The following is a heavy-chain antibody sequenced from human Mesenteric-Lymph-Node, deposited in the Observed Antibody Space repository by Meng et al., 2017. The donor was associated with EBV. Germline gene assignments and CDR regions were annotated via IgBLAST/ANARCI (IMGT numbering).Heavy chain of an antibody. Sequence: QVHLVQSGAEVEKPGSSVKVSCKPSGGTFSTYALSWARQAPGQGLEWMGGIIPIFGAANYAQNFQARITITADKSTSIAYMELSSLRSEDTAVYYCATGYSGYAWDFWGQGTLVTVSS. CDR1: GGTFSTYA. CDR2: IIPIFGAA. V-gene: IGHV1-69*06. D-gene: IGHD5-12*01. CDR3: ATGYSGYAWDF. J-gene: IGHJ4*02.